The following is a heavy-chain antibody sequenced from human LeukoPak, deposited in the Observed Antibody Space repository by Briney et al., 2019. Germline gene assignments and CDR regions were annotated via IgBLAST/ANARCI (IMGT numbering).Heavy chain of an antibody. V-gene: IGHV3-23*01. Sequence: GGSLRLSCAASGFTFSSYAMSWVRQAPGKGLEWVSGISGSGGSTYYADSVKGRFTISRDNSKNTLYLQMNSLSAEDTAVYYCAKDLSPLYYYYGMDVWGQGTTVTVSS. J-gene: IGHJ6*02. CDR3: AKDLSPLYYYYGMDV. CDR2: ISGSGGST. CDR1: GFTFSSYA.